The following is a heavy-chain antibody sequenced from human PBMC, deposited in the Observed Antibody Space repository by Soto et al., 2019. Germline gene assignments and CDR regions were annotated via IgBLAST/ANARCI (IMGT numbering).Heavy chain of an antibody. CDR1: GFSFSSYA. CDR3: AKDTEDDILTGIDY. D-gene: IGHD3-9*01. Sequence: GGSLRLSCAASGFSFSSYAVSWVRQAPGKGLEWVSAISGSGGSTYYADSVKGRFTISRDNSKNTLYLQMNSLRAEDTAVYYCAKDTEDDILTGIDYWGQGTLVTVSS. J-gene: IGHJ4*02. V-gene: IGHV3-23*01. CDR2: ISGSGGST.